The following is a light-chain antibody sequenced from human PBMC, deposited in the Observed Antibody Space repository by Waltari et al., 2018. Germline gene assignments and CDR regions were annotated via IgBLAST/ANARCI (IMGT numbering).Light chain of an antibody. CDR2: NTN. J-gene: IGLJ3*02. CDR3: SSWDDSLNGPA. CDR1: RSNIGNNS. V-gene: IGLV1-44*01. Sequence: QSVLTQPPSASGTPGQRVTISCSGSRSNIGNNSVNWYQQLPRTAPKLLMYNTNPRPSGFPDRFSGSRSGTSASLAISGLQSEDEGDYYCSSWDDSLNGPAFGGGTKVTVL.